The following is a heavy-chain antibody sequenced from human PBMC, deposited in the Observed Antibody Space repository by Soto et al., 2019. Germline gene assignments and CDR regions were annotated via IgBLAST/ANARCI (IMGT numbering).Heavy chain of an antibody. V-gene: IGHV1-69*01. Sequence: QVQLVQSGAEVKKPGSSVKVSCKASGGTFSSYAISWVRQAPGQGLEWMGGIIPIFGTANYAQKFQGTVTITADESTITAYMELSSLRSEDTASYYCARARGGNFPAYGMDVWGQGTTVTVSS. J-gene: IGHJ6*02. CDR1: GGTFSSYA. CDR3: ARARGGNFPAYGMDV. CDR2: IIPIFGTA. D-gene: IGHD2-21*02.